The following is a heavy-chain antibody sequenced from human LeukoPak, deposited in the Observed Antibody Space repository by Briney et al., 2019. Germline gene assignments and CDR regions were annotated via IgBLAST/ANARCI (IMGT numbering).Heavy chain of an antibody. J-gene: IGHJ4*02. CDR3: SRRGGSNGWGDFDF. CDR1: GFTFNRHA. V-gene: IGHV3-23*01. D-gene: IGHD6-19*01. Sequence: GGSLRLSCTASGFTFNRHAFTWVRQAPGKGLEWVSSIGGSGVSIFYADSVKGRFTISRDNGKNTVYLQMNSLRAEDTAIYYCSRRGGSNGWGDFDFWGQGTLVSVSS. CDR2: IGGSGVSI.